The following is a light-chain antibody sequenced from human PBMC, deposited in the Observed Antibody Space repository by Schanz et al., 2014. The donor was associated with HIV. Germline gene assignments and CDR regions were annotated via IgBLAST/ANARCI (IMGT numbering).Light chain of an antibody. CDR3: AAWDDNLDGWV. Sequence: QSVLTQPPSVSGAPGQRVTIPCTGSSSNIGAGYDQHWYQHPPGTAPKLLIYGDNSRPSGVPDRFSGSKSGTSASLAISGLQSEDEADYYCAAWDDNLDGWVFGGGTKLTVL. CDR2: GDN. J-gene: IGLJ3*02. CDR1: SSNIGAGYD. V-gene: IGLV1-40*01.